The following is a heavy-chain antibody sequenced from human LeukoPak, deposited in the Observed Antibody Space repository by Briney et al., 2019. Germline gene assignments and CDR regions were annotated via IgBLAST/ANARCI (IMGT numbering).Heavy chain of an antibody. V-gene: IGHV3-53*01. CDR2: IYSGGST. J-gene: IGHJ4*02. CDR1: GFTVSSNY. Sequence: GGSLRLSCAASGFTVSSNYMSWVRQAPGKGLEWVSVIYSGGSTYYADSVKGRFTTSRDNSKNTLYLQLNSLRAEDTAVYYCARVLGVPLYYFDYWGQGTLVTVSS. CDR3: ARVLGVPLYYFDY. D-gene: IGHD1-26*01.